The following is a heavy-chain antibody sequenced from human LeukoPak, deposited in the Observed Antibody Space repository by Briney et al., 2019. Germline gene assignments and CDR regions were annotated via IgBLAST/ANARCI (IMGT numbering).Heavy chain of an antibody. D-gene: IGHD4-17*01. CDR3: ARRGVYGAYDAFDI. CDR2: IYYSGST. V-gene: IGHV4-59*01. J-gene: IGHJ3*02. Sequence: SETLSLTCTVSGGSISSYDWSWIRQPPGKGLEWIGHIYYSGSTNYNPSLKSRVTISVDTSKNQFSLKLSSVTAADTAVYYCARRGVYGAYDAFDIWGQGTMVTVSS. CDR1: GGSISSYD.